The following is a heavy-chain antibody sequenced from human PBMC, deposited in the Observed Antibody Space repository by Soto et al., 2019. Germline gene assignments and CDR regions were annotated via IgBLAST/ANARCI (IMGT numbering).Heavy chain of an antibody. D-gene: IGHD3-3*01. CDR2: IYYSGST. Sequence: SETLSLTCTVSGGSISSGDYCWSWIRQPPGKGLEWIGYIYYSGSTYYNPSLKSRVTISVDTSKNQFSLKLSSVTAADTAVYYCARAPPPTYDFWSGYYGNVGFFDYWGQGTLVTVSS. CDR3: ARAPPPTYDFWSGYYGNVGFFDY. V-gene: IGHV4-30-4*01. J-gene: IGHJ4*02. CDR1: GGSISSGDYC.